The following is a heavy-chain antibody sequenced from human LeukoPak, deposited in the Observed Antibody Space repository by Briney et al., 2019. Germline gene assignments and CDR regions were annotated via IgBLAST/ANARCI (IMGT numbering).Heavy chain of an antibody. CDR1: GGSISSSSYY. CDR3: ARHATTLRFLGSMDV. J-gene: IGHJ6*04. CDR2: IYYSGST. Sequence: SETLSLTCTVSGGSISSSSYYWGWIRQPPGKGLEWIGSIYYSGSTYYNPSLKSRVTISVDTSKNQFSLKLSSVTAADTAVYYCARHATTLRFLGSMDVWGKGTTVTVFS. D-gene: IGHD3-3*01. V-gene: IGHV4-39*01.